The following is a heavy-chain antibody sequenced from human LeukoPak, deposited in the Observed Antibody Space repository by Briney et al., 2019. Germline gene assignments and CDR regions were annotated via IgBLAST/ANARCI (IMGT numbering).Heavy chain of an antibody. Sequence: PGGSLRLSCAASGFTFSSYAMHWVRQAPGKGLEWVAVISYDGSNKYYADSVKGRFTISRDNSKNTLYLQMNSLRAEDTAVYYCAREHYYDSSGYYRDFDIWGQGTMVTVSS. D-gene: IGHD3-22*01. CDR2: ISYDGSNK. CDR3: AREHYYDSSGYYRDFDI. V-gene: IGHV3-30-3*01. CDR1: GFTFSSYA. J-gene: IGHJ3*02.